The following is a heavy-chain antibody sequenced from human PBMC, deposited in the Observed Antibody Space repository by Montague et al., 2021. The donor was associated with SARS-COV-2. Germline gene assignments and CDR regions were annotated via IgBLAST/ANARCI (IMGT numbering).Heavy chain of an antibody. Sequence: SETLSLTCSVSGGSISGHYWSWIRQPPGKGLEWIGNFDHSGNTKYNPSLKSRATISVDTSKNQFALRLSSVTAADTAVYYCASHPVWQQLCTWGQGTLVSVSS. CDR2: FDHSGNT. CDR3: ASHPVWQQLCT. V-gene: IGHV4-59*11. D-gene: IGHD6-13*01. CDR1: GGSISGHY. J-gene: IGHJ4*02.